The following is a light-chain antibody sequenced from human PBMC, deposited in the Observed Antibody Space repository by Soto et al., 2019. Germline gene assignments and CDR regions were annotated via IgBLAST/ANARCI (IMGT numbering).Light chain of an antibody. V-gene: IGLV2-14*03. Sequence: QSALTQPASVFGSPGQSITISCTGTSSDVGGYNFVSWYQQHPGKAPKLMIYEVSNRPSGVSNRFSGSKSGNTASLTISGLQPEDEADYYCSSYTTSSTVVFXTGTKVTVL. J-gene: IGLJ1*01. CDR1: SSDVGGYNF. CDR2: EVS. CDR3: SSYTTSSTVV.